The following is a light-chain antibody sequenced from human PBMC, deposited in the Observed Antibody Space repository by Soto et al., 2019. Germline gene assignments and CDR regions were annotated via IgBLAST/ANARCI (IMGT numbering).Light chain of an antibody. Sequence: EIVLTQSPGTLSLSPGERATLSCRASQTVSSSYLAWYQQKPGQAPRLLIYAASSRATGIPDRFSGSGSGTDFTLSISRLEPEDCAVYYCKQYGSSPKTFGQGTKVEIK. V-gene: IGKV3-20*01. J-gene: IGKJ1*01. CDR1: QTVSSSY. CDR3: KQYGSSPKT. CDR2: AAS.